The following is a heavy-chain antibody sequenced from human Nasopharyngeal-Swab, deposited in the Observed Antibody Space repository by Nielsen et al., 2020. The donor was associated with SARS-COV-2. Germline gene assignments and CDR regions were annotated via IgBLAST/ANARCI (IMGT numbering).Heavy chain of an antibody. CDR1: GFTFSSYW. CDR3: ARVAAAGTLYYYYMDV. CDR2: INSDGSST. V-gene: IGHV3-74*01. Sequence: GESLKISCAASGFTFSSYWMHWVRQAPGKGLVWVSRINSDGSSTSYADSVKGRFTISRDNAKNTLYLQMNSLRAEDTAVYYCARVAAAGTLYYYYMDVWGEGTTVTVSS. J-gene: IGHJ6*03. D-gene: IGHD6-13*01.